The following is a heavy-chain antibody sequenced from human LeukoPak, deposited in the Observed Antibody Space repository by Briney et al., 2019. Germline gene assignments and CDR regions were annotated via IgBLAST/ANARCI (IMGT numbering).Heavy chain of an antibody. CDR2: ISGSGGST. J-gene: IGHJ4*02. D-gene: IGHD3-22*01. CDR3: AKEGYYYDSSGYYYGLGFDY. CDR1: GFTFSSYG. V-gene: IGHV3-23*01. Sequence: PGGSLRLSCAASGFTFSSYGMSWVRQAPGKGLEWVSGISGSGGSTYYADSVKGRFTIFRDNSKNTLYLQMNSLRAEDTAVYYCAKEGYYYDSSGYYYGLGFDYWGQGTLVTVSS.